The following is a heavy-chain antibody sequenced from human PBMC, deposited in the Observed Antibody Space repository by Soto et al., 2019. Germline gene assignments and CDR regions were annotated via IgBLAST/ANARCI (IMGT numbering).Heavy chain of an antibody. CDR3: AREAPYRGTTSHFDY. CDR2: IIPMFGTA. CDR1: GGTFNTYA. D-gene: IGHD1-7*01. J-gene: IGHJ4*02. Sequence: QVRLVQSGADVKKPGASVKVSCKASGGTFNTYAISWVRQAPGQGLEWMGGIIPMFGTANYAQKFQGRVTIIADESTSTAYMELSRLRSEDTAVYYCAREAPYRGTTSHFDYWGQGTLVTVSS. V-gene: IGHV1-69*01.